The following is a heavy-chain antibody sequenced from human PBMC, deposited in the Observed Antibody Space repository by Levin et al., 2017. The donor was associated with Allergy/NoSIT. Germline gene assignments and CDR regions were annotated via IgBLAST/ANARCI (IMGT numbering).Heavy chain of an antibody. V-gene: IGHV4-34*01. Sequence: PSETLSLTCAVYGGSFSGYYWSWIRQPPGKGLEWIGEINHSGSTNYNPSLKSRVTISVDTSKNQFSLKLSSVTAADTAVYYCARGVRQLVPWGQGTLVTVSS. CDR3: ARGVRQLVP. J-gene: IGHJ5*02. CDR2: INHSGST. CDR1: GGSFSGYY. D-gene: IGHD6-13*01.